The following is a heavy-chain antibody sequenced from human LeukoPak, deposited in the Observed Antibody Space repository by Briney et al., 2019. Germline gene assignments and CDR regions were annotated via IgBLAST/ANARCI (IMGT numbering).Heavy chain of an antibody. V-gene: IGHV1-8*03. D-gene: IGHD6-19*01. CDR1: GYTFTSYD. J-gene: IGHJ4*02. Sequence: ASVKVSCKASGYTFTSYDINWVRQATGQGLEWMGWMNPNSGNTGYAQKFQGRVTITRNTSISTDYMELSSLRSEDTAVYYCARGVSGWYANFDYWGQGTLVTVSS. CDR3: ARGVSGWYANFDY. CDR2: MNPNSGNT.